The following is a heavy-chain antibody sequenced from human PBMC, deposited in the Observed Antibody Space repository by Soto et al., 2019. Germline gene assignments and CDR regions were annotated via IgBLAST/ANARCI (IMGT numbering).Heavy chain of an antibody. D-gene: IGHD4-17*01. CDR2: ISTYKGDT. Sequence: QVQLVQSGAEVKKPGASVKVSCKASGYTFTSYGISWVRQAPGQGLEWMGWISTYKGDTHFAQNLQGRVTMTTDTTTSTTYIELRSLRPDDTALYFCARAYGDYYFDHWGQGTLVSVSS. CDR3: ARAYGDYYFDH. J-gene: IGHJ4*02. V-gene: IGHV1-18*01. CDR1: GYTFTSYG.